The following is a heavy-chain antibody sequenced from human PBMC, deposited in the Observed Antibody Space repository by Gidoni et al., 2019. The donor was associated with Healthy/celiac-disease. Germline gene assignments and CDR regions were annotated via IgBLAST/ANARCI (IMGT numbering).Heavy chain of an antibody. J-gene: IGHJ6*02. Sequence: EVQLLESGGGLVQPGGSLRLSCAASGFTFSSYAMSWVRQAPGKGLEWVSAISGSGSSTYYADSVKGRFTISRDNSKNTLYLQMNSLRAEDTAVYYCAKDLKTTVISYYYYYGMDVWGQGTTVTVSS. V-gene: IGHV3-23*01. CDR1: GFTFSSYA. CDR2: ISGSGSST. CDR3: AKDLKTTVISYYYYYGMDV. D-gene: IGHD4-17*01.